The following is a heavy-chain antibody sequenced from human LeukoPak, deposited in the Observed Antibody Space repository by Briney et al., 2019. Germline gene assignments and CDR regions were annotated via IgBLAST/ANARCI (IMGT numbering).Heavy chain of an antibody. Sequence: GGSLRLSCAASGFTFSSYAMSWVSQAPGKGLEWVSGISGGGRNTYYADSVKGRFTISRGNSKNTLYLQMNGLRAEDTAIYYCAKTLINSWQIDYWGQGTLVTVSS. CDR1: GFTFSSYA. CDR3: AKTLINSWQIDY. CDR2: ISGGGRNT. V-gene: IGHV3-23*01. D-gene: IGHD2-15*01. J-gene: IGHJ4*02.